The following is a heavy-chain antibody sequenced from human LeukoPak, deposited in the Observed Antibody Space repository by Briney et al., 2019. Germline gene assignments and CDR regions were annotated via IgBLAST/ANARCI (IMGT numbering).Heavy chain of an antibody. CDR1: GLTFSSFA. V-gene: IGHV3-30-3*01. CDR3: VRDGGRYLFHYGLDV. J-gene: IGHJ6*02. D-gene: IGHD3-10*01. CDR2: ISYAGTNT. Sequence: GGSLRLSCTSSGLTFSSFAMHWVRQAPGKALEWVAVISYAGTNTLYADSVRGRFTISRDNSKNTLYLQMTSLRIQDTAVYFCVRDGGRYLFHYGLDVWGQGTTVTVSS.